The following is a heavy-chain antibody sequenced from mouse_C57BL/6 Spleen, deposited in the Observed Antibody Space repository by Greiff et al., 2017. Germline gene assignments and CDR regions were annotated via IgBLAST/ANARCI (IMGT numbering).Heavy chain of an antibody. CDR2: ISSGSSTI. V-gene: IGHV5-17*03. J-gene: IGHJ4*01. CDR1: GFTFSDYG. D-gene: IGHD2-2*01. Sequence: EVKLMESGGGLVKPGGSLKLSCAASGFTFSDYGMHWVRQAPEKGLEWVAYISSGSSTIYYADTVKGRFTISRDNAKNTLYLQMSSLRSEDTALYYCARHGGVTTNYAMDYWGQGTSVTVSS. CDR3: ARHGGVTTNYAMDY.